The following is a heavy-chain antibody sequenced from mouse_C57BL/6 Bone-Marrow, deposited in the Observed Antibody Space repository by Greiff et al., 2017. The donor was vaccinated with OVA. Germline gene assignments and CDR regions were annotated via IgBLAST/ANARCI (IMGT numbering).Heavy chain of an antibody. CDR2: SRNKANDYTT. CDR1: GFTFSDFY. V-gene: IGHV7-1*01. D-gene: IGHD4-1*01. J-gene: IGHJ1*03. CDR3: ARDNWDWYFDV. Sequence: EVMLVESGGGLVQSGRSLRLSCATSGFTFSDFYMAWVRQAPGKGLEWIAASRNKANDYTTEYSASVKGRFIVSRDTSQSILYLQMNALRAEDTAMYYCARDNWDWYFDVWGTGTTVTVSS.